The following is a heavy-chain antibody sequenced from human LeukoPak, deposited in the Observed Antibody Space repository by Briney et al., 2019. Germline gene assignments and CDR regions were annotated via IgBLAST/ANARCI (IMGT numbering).Heavy chain of an antibody. Sequence: GGSLRLSCAASGFTFSSYSMNWVRQAPGKGLEWVSSISSSTSYIYYADSVKGRFTISRDNAKNSLYLQMNSLRAEDTAVYYCARDGSGYDSGRYYFDYWGQGTLVTVSS. J-gene: IGHJ4*02. V-gene: IGHV3-21*01. CDR1: GFTFSSYS. D-gene: IGHD5-12*01. CDR3: ARDGSGYDSGRYYFDY. CDR2: ISSSTSYI.